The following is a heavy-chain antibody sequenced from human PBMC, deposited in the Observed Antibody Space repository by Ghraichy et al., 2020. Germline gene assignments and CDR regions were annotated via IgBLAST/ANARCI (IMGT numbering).Heavy chain of an antibody. V-gene: IGHV3-7*03. CDR1: GFNLSTYW. Sequence: GGSLRLSCVASGFNLSTYWMSWVRQAPGKGLEWVADISRDGKNEFYVDSVKGRFTISRDNAKNSLCLHMNSLRAEDTAVYYCARDPWDSTSQFDYWGQGMLVTVSS. CDR3: ARDPWDSTSQFDY. CDR2: ISRDGKNE. J-gene: IGHJ4*02. D-gene: IGHD1-26*01.